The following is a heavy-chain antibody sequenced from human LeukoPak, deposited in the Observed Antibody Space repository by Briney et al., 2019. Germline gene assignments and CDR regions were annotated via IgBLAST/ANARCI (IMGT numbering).Heavy chain of an antibody. Sequence: SETLSLTCTVSGGSISSSSYYWGWIRQSLGKGLEWIGSIYYSGSTYYNPSLKSRVTISVDTSKNQFSLKLSSVTAADTAVYYCARADGDSSGYYYYYYMDVWGKGTTVTVSS. J-gene: IGHJ6*03. D-gene: IGHD3-22*01. CDR2: IYYSGST. CDR1: GGSISSSSYY. V-gene: IGHV4-39*07. CDR3: ARADGDSSGYYYYYYMDV.